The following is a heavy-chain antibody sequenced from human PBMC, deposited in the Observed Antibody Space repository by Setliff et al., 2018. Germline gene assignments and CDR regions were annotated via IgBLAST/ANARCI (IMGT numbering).Heavy chain of an antibody. Sequence: SETLSLTCTVSGDSISNGDYFWSWIRQPPGKGLEWIAYIYHSGSAYYNPSLKSRVTMSVDTSKNQFSLHLTSVTAADTAVYYCAREVGTSTSSDAFDVWGQGMMVTVSS. CDR3: AREVGTSTSSDAFDV. CDR1: GDSISNGDYF. D-gene: IGHD1-26*01. J-gene: IGHJ3*01. V-gene: IGHV4-30-4*08. CDR2: IYHSGSA.